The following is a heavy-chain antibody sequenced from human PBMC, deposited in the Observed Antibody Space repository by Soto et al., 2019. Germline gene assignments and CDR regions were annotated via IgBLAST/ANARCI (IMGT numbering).Heavy chain of an antibody. D-gene: IGHD2-8*01. J-gene: IGHJ4*02. CDR2: TYYRSRWYN. V-gene: IGHV6-1*01. CDR3: ARGNWDIVLMVYAIGGYYFDY. Sequence: SQTLSLTCVISGDSVSSNSAAWNWIRQSPSRGLEWLGRTYYRSRWYNDYAVSVRSRITVNADTSKNQFSLHLNSVTPEDTTVYYCARGNWDIVLMVYAIGGYYFDYWGQGTLVTVSS. CDR1: GDSVSSNSAA.